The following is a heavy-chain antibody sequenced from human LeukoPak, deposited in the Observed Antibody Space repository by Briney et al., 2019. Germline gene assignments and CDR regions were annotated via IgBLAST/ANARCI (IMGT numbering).Heavy chain of an antibody. CDR2: ISGSGGST. J-gene: IGHJ4*02. D-gene: IGHD1-26*01. Sequence: GGSLRLSCAASGFTFSSYAMSWVRQAPGKGLEWVSAISGSGGSTYYADSVKGRFTISRGNSKNTLYLQMNSLRAEDTAVYYCAKVRVGATLYFDYWGQGTLVTVSS. CDR3: AKVRVGATLYFDY. CDR1: GFTFSSYA. V-gene: IGHV3-23*01.